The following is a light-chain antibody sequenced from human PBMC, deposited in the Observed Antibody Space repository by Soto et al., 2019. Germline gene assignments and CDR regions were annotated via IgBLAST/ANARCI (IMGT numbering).Light chain of an antibody. CDR3: ISYKTSTTHV. CDR2: DVT. Sequence: QSVVTQPASVSGSPGQPIAISCTGTSSDVGAYNYVSWYQQHPAKAPKLMIYDVTNRPSGVSDRFSGSKSGNTAFLTISGLQADYEADSYCISYKTSTTHVFGSMTEVTDL. V-gene: IGLV2-14*01. CDR1: SSDVGAYNY. J-gene: IGLJ1*01.